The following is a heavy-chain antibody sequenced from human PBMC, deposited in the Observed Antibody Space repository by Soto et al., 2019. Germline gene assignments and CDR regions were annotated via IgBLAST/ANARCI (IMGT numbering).Heavy chain of an antibody. J-gene: IGHJ4*02. V-gene: IGHV3-23*01. D-gene: IGHD3-10*01. Sequence: EVQLLESGGGLVQPGGSLRLSCAASGFTFNNYAMTWVRQAPGKGLEWVSAISGGGDTTSYADSVKGRFTVSRDGSKNTLYLQMSSLRAEYTALYYCAKGRGGSGSLTPRVDFWGQGTLVTVSS. CDR1: GFTFNNYA. CDR2: ISGGGDTT. CDR3: AKGRGGSGSLTPRVDF.